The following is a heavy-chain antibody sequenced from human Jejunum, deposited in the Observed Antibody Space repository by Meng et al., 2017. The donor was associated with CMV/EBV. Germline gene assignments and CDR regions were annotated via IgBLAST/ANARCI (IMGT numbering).Heavy chain of an antibody. CDR3: ARANFGFDN. Sequence: LSCTTSGFTFAGYDMSWGRQAPGKGLEWLSYITGHGNNLRYADSVKGRFTISRDNANNALYLQMNTLRAEDTAIYYCARANFGFDNWGRGTLVTVSS. CDR2: ITGHGNNL. V-gene: IGHV3-11*01. J-gene: IGHJ4*02. D-gene: IGHD3-10*01. CDR1: GFTFAGYD.